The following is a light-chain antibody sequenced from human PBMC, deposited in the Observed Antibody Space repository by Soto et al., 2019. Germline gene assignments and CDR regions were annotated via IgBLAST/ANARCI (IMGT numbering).Light chain of an antibody. CDR3: TSQTGSANVL. J-gene: IGLJ3*02. CDR2: EVG. V-gene: IGLV2-14*01. CDR1: TSDVGAYNL. Sequence: QPALTQPGSVSGSPGQSITISCTGTTSDVGAYNLVSWYQQFPGKAPKLIIYEVGNRPSGVSDRFSGSKSGNTASLITSGLQAEDEADYHCTSQTGSANVLYGGGKQLTVL.